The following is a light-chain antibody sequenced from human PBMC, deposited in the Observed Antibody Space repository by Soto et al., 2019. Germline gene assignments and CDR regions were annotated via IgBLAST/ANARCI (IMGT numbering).Light chain of an antibody. J-gene: IGLJ2*01. V-gene: IGLV2-11*01. CDR2: DVN. Sequence: QSALTQPRSVSGSPGQSVTISCTGTRSDVGGYDYVSWYQQHPGKAPKLMIYDVNKWPSGVPDRFSGSKFGNTASLTISGLQAEDEAEYYCCSYAGNYTVFGGGNKVTVL. CDR1: RSDVGGYDY. CDR3: CSYAGNYTV.